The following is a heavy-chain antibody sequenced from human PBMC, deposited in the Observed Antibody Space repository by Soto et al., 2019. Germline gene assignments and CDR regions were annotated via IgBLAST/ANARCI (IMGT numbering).Heavy chain of an antibody. CDR2: ISYDGSNE. D-gene: IGHD4-17*01. Sequence: GGSLRLSCAASGFTFSSYWMHWVRQAPGKGLEWVAVISYDGSNEYYADSVKGRFTISRDNSKYTLYLQMNSLRDEDSAMYYCARDPYGDYYFDYWGLGALVTVSS. V-gene: IGHV3-30-3*01. CDR3: ARDPYGDYYFDY. CDR1: GFTFSSYW. J-gene: IGHJ4*02.